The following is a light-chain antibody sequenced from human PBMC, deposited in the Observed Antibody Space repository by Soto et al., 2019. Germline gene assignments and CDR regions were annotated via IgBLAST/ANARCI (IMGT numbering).Light chain of an antibody. CDR1: QSVSGSY. CDR2: GAS. Sequence: EIVLTQSPGTLSLSPGERAALSCRASQSVSGSYVAWYQQKPGQAPRLLIYGASNRATGIPDRFSGSGSGTDFTLTITRLEPEDFAVYSCQQYGRSPFTFGPGNKVDIK. V-gene: IGKV3-20*01. J-gene: IGKJ3*01. CDR3: QQYGRSPFT.